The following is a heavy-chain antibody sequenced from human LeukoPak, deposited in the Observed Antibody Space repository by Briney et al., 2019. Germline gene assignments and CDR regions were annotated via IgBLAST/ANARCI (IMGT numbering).Heavy chain of an antibody. V-gene: IGHV3-21*01. J-gene: IGHJ4*02. D-gene: IGHD2-21*01. CDR3: ARESSYCGGDCYVDY. CDR1: GFTFSSYG. CDR2: ISGSSTYI. Sequence: GGSLRLSCAASGFTFSSYGMHWVRQAPGKGLEWVSSISGSSTYIYYADSVKGRFTISRDNAKKSLYLQMNSLRAEDTAVYYCARESSYCGGDCYVDYWGQGTLVTVSS.